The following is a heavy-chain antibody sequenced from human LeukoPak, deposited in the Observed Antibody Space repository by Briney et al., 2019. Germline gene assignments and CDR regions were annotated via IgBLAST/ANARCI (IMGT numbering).Heavy chain of an antibody. CDR3: ARDVMSGGGYDPHYGMDV. CDR1: GFTFSSRA. J-gene: IGHJ6*02. Sequence: GGSLRLSCAASGFTFSSRAMSWVRQAPGKGLEWVSAISGSGGSTYYADSVKGRFTISRDNSKNTLYLQMNSLRAEDTAVYYCARDVMSGGGYDPHYGMDVWGQGTTVTVSS. D-gene: IGHD5-12*01. V-gene: IGHV3-23*01. CDR2: ISGSGGST.